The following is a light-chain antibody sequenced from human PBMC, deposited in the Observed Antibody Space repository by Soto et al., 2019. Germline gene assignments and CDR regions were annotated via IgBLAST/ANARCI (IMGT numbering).Light chain of an antibody. CDR2: AAS. J-gene: IGKJ2*01. CDR3: LQGYKCPYT. V-gene: IGKV1-6*01. CDR1: QGIRNN. Sequence: AIQMTQSPSSLSASVGDRVAITCRASQGIRNNLGWYQQKPGKAPKLLIYAASSLQSGVPSRFSGSGSGTGLTLIISSLQPEDFATYFCLQGYKCPYTFGQGTKLEIK.